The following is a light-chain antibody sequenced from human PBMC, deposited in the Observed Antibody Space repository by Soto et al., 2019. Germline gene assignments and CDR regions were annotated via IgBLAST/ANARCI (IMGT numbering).Light chain of an antibody. CDR1: QTVNSDY. J-gene: IGKJ2*01. CDR3: QHYEGSPRT. V-gene: IGKV3-20*01. Sequence: ETVLTQSPGTVSLSPGERATLSCTTSQTVNSDYLAWYQQKPGQAPRLLIYGVFNRATGIPDRFSGSGSGTYFTLTYRGLKREQFAVYYCQHYEGSPRTFGQGTNLEI. CDR2: GVF.